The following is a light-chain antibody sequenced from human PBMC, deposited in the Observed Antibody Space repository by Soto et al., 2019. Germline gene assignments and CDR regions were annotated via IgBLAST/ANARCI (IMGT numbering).Light chain of an antibody. CDR1: QSVSSTY. V-gene: IGKV3-20*01. CDR3: QHYGSSRWT. J-gene: IGKJ1*01. Sequence: EIVLTQSPGTLSLSPGERATLSCRASQSVSSTYLAWYQQKPGQAPRLLIYGASGRATGIPDRFSGSGSGTDFTLTISRLEPEDFAVYYCQHYGSSRWTFGQGTRVDI. CDR2: GAS.